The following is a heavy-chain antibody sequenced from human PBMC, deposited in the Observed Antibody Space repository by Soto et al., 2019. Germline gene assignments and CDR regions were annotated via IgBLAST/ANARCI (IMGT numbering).Heavy chain of an antibody. CDR2: VHHSWGS. D-gene: IGHD3-10*01. J-gene: IGHJ6*02. CDR1: GGSISSYY. V-gene: IGHV4-59*08. CDR3: ARQGFGPLHGLVDV. Sequence: QVQLQESGPGLVKPSETLSLSCTVSGGSISSYYWSWFRQSPGKRMEWIGYVHHSWGSSYNPPLQSRVAISLDTSKSQFSLKVTSVTATDTAVYYRARQGFGPLHGLVDVWGQGTTVTVFS.